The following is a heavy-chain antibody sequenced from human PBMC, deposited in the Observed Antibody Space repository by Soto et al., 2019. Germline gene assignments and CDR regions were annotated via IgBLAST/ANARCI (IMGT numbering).Heavy chain of an antibody. D-gene: IGHD3-22*01. Sequence: PSETLSLTCAVSGGSISSGGYSWSWIRQPPGKGLEWIGYIYYSGSTTYNPSLKSRVTISVDTSKNQFSLKLNSVTAADTAVYYCARLGGYYQAFDRWGQGSLVTVSS. V-gene: IGHV4-61*08. J-gene: IGHJ4*02. CDR1: GGSISSGGYS. CDR3: ARLGGYYQAFDR. CDR2: IYYSGST.